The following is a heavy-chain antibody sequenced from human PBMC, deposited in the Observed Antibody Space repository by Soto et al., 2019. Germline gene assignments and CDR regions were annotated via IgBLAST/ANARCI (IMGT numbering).Heavy chain of an antibody. CDR2: INPNSGGT. Sequence: VSVKACKASGYTFTGYYMHWVRQAPGQGLEWMGWINPNSGGTNYAQKFQGWVTMTRDTSISTAYMEPSRRRPEDTAVYYCARGREVVDLFDIWGQGTMVTVSS. J-gene: IGHJ3*02. D-gene: IGHD2-15*01. CDR3: ARGREVVDLFDI. CDR1: GYTFTGYY. V-gene: IGHV1-2*04.